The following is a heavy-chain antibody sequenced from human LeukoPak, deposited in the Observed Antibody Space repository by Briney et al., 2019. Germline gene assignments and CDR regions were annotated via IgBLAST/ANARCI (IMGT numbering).Heavy chain of an antibody. J-gene: IGHJ4*02. Sequence: GGSLRLSRAASGLTFSSSAMSWVRQAPGKGLEWVSAISGSGGSTFYADSVKGRFTISRDNSKNTLYLQMNILRAEDTAVYYCARDQVPGQYWGQGTLVTVSS. CDR1: GLTFSSSA. V-gene: IGHV3-23*01. CDR3: ARDQVPGQY. CDR2: ISGSGGST.